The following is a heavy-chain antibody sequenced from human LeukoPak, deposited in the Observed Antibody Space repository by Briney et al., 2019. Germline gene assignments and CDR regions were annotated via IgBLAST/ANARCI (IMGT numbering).Heavy chain of an antibody. J-gene: IGHJ6*03. V-gene: IGHV4-38-2*02. CDR2: IYHSGST. Sequence: PSETLSLTCTVSGYSMRSGYYWGWIRLAPGKRLEWSGSIYHSGSTYYNLSLRRRVIMSVDTSKNQFSLKVNSVTAADTAIYYCARSHIVVVPAGRGSRYFYMDVWGRGTTVAVSS. D-gene: IGHD2-2*01. CDR1: GYSMRSGYY. CDR3: ARSHIVVVPAGRGSRYFYMDV.